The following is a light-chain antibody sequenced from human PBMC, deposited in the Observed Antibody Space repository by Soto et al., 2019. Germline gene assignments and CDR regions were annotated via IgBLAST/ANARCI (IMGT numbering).Light chain of an antibody. V-gene: IGKV3-15*01. CDR1: QSVGSN. CDR2: GAS. J-gene: IGKJ5*01. CDR3: QQHGTSPIT. Sequence: EVVLTQSPATLSVSPCAVATLSCSASQSVGSNLAWYQQKPGQTPRVLIYGASTRAIGIPARFSGSGFGTEFTLTISRLEPEDFAVYYCQQHGTSPITFGQGTRLEIK.